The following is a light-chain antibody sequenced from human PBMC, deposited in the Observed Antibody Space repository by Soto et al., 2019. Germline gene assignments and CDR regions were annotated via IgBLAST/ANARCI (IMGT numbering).Light chain of an antibody. Sequence: DIVMTQSPDSLAVSLGERATINCKSSQSVLYSSNNKNYLSWYQQRPGQPPKLLIYWASTRESGVPDRFSGSGSGTDFTLTISSLQAEDVAVYYCQQYINWPPLTFGGGTKVDIK. CDR3: QQYINWPPLT. CDR1: QSVLYSSNNKNY. J-gene: IGKJ4*01. CDR2: WAS. V-gene: IGKV4-1*01.